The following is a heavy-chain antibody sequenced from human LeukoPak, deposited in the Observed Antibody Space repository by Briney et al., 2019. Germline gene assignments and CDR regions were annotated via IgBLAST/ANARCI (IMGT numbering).Heavy chain of an antibody. J-gene: IGHJ4*02. V-gene: IGHV3-9*01. CDR3: AKDRTYSAYAALDY. D-gene: IGHD5-12*01. CDR1: GFTFDDYS. CDR2: ISWNSGSA. Sequence: GRSLRLSCAASGFTFDDYSMHWVRQAPGKGLEWVSGISWNSGSAGYTDSVKGRFTISRDSAKNSLYLQMNSLRTEDTALYYCAKDRTYSAYAALDYWGQGTLVTVSS.